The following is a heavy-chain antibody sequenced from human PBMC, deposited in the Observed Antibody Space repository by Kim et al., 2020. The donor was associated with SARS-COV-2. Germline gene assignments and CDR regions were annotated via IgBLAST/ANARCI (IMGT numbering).Heavy chain of an antibody. J-gene: IGHJ3*02. CDR3: AKSYSSGWENAFDI. V-gene: IGHV3-30*18. Sequence: GGSLRLSCAASGFTFSSYGMHWVRQAPGKGLEWVAVISYDGSNKYYADSVKGRFTISRDNSKNTLYLQMNSLRAEDTAVYYCAKSYSSGWENAFDIWGQG. D-gene: IGHD6-19*01. CDR1: GFTFSSYG. CDR2: ISYDGSNK.